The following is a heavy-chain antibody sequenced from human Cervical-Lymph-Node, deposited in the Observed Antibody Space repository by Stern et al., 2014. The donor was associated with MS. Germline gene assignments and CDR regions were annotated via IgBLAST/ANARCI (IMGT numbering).Heavy chain of an antibody. CDR3: SRDADGYSLVFGY. CDR1: GGSISSGEYY. Sequence: QVQLQESGPGLVKPSQTLSLTCTVTGGSISSGEYYWSWIRQSPGKGLEWIGYIHTSGTTYYNPSLKSRVTISVDTSKNQFSLKLRSVTAADTAVYYCSRDADGYSLVFGYWGRGTLVTVSS. J-gene: IGHJ4*02. CDR2: IHTSGTT. V-gene: IGHV4-30-4*01. D-gene: IGHD5-24*01.